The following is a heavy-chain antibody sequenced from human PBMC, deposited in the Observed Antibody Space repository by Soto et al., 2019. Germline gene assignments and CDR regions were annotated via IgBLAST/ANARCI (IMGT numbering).Heavy chain of an antibody. V-gene: IGHV1-46*02. CDR2: INPSGGSS. Sequence: VSCLASGYSFNTYHIHRVRQARGQRPERIGIINPSGGSSSRAQWLQGRVTMTRDTSTSIVYMELSSLRSEDTAVYYCYIWYYGAQNDAFDIWHQGTMAPVSS. CDR3: YIWYYGAQNDAFDI. D-gene: IGHD4-17*01. J-gene: IGHJ3*02. CDR1: GYSFNTYH.